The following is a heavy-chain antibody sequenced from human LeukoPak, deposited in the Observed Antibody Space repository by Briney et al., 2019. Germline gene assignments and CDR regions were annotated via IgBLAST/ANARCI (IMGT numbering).Heavy chain of an antibody. CDR2: IYYSGST. CDR1: GGSFSGYY. Sequence: SETLSLTCAVYGGSFSGYYWSWIRQPPGKGLEWIGSIYYSGSTYYNPSLKSRVTISVDTSENQFSLKLSSVTAADTAVYYCARHPDPYYYGSGSYFWFDPWGQGTLVTVSS. CDR3: ARHPDPYYYGSGSYFWFDP. J-gene: IGHJ5*02. D-gene: IGHD3-10*01. V-gene: IGHV4-34*01.